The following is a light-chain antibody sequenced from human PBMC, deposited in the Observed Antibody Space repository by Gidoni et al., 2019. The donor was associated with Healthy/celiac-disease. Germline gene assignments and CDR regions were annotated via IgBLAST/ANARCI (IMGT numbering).Light chain of an antibody. CDR3: QVWDSSTDV. Sequence: SYELTQPLSVSVAMGPTARITCGGNNIGSTNVHWYQHKPGQAPVLVIYSDSNRPSGIPERFSGSNSGNTATLTISRAQAGDEADYYCQVWDSSTDVFGTGTKVTVL. V-gene: IGLV3-9*01. CDR1: NIGSTN. J-gene: IGLJ1*01. CDR2: SDS.